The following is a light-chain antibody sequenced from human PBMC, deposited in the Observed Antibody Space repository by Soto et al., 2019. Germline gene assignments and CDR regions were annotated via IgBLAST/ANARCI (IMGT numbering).Light chain of an antibody. CDR1: QSIANC. V-gene: IGKV1-27*01. CDR3: QQRSNWPSFT. J-gene: IGKJ1*01. CDR2: AAS. Sequence: DILITQSPSTLSASVGDRVTITCRASQSIANCVAWYQQKPGKAPKLLIYAASTMQPGVPSRFIGSGSGTEFTLTISSLQPEDFAVYYCQQRSNWPSFTFGQGTKVDIK.